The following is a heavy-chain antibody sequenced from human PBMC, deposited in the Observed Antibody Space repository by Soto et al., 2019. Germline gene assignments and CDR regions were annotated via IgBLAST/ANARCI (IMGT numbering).Heavy chain of an antibody. CDR3: ARDEYYYGMDV. Sequence: PGGSLRLSCAASGSTLTTYAMSWVRQAPGKGLEWVSYISSSSSTIYYADSVKGRFTISRDNAKNSLYLQMNSLRAEDAAVYYCARDEYYYGMDVWGQGTTVTVS. CDR2: ISSSSSTI. CDR1: GSTLTTYA. J-gene: IGHJ6*02. V-gene: IGHV3-48*01.